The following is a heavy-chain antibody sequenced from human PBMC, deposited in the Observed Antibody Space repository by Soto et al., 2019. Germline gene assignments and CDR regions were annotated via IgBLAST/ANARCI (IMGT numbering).Heavy chain of an antibody. CDR3: ARVRGEWLDEFDY. J-gene: IGHJ4*02. Sequence: SETLSLTCTVSGGSISSYGWSWIRQPPGKGLEWIGYIYYSGSTNCNPSLKSRVTISVDTSKNQFSLKLSSVTAADTAVYYCARVRGEWLDEFDYWGQGTLVTVSS. CDR2: IYYSGST. D-gene: IGHD6-19*01. V-gene: IGHV4-59*01. CDR1: GGSISSYG.